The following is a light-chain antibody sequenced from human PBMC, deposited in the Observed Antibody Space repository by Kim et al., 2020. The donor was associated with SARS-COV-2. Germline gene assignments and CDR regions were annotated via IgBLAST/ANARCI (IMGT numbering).Light chain of an antibody. J-gene: IGLJ1*01. Sequence: GQSVTNTCSGSRSRSEKNIVNWYQRLPGAAPKLLIYSSKQRPAGVPDRLSGSKSGTSASLTISGLQSEDEGDYFCAAWEDSLNGHVFGSVTKVTVL. V-gene: IGLV1-44*01. CDR3: AAWEDSLNGHV. CDR2: SSK. CDR1: RSRSEKNI.